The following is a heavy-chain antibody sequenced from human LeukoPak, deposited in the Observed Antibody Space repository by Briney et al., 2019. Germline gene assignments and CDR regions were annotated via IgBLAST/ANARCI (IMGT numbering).Heavy chain of an antibody. CDR2: IYYSGST. CDR3: ARYGSGSYSDDHFQH. V-gene: IGHV4-59*08. CDR1: GGSISGYY. J-gene: IGHJ1*01. D-gene: IGHD3-10*01. Sequence: SETLSLTCAVSGGSISGYYWSWIRQPPGKGLEWIGFIYYSGSTKYNPSLKSRVTISVDTSKNQFSLKLTSVTAADTAVYYCARYGSGSYSDDHFQHWGQGTLVTVSS.